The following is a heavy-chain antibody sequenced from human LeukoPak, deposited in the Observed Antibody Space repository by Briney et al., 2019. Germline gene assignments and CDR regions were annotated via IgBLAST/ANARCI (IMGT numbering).Heavy chain of an antibody. J-gene: IGHJ6*02. V-gene: IGHV3-21*01. CDR1: GFAFSSSS. CDR2: ISSSSSYI. D-gene: IGHD3-22*01. Sequence: GGSLRLSCAASGFAFSSSSMIWVRQAPGKGLEWVSSISSSSSYIYYADSVKGRFTISRDNAKNSLYLQMNSLRAEDTAVYYCARDGHYYDSSGYPGDYYYYGMDVWGQGTTVTVSS. CDR3: ARDGHYYDSSGYPGDYYYYGMDV.